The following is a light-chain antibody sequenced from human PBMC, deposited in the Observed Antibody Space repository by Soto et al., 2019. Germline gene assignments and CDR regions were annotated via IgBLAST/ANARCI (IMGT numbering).Light chain of an antibody. Sequence: EIVLTQSPATLSLSQGERATLSCRASQSVSSYLAWYQQKPGQAHRLIIYDASKRATGIPARFSGRVSGTDFTLTIRRLEPEDFAVYYGQQRSNWLTLTVCGLTKVDIK. J-gene: IGKJ4*01. V-gene: IGKV3-11*01. CDR3: QQRSNWLTLT. CDR2: DAS. CDR1: QSVSSY.